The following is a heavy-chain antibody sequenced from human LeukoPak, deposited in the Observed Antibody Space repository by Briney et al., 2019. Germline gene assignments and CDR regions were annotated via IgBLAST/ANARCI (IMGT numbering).Heavy chain of an antibody. CDR3: ARRYGDYANWFDP. D-gene: IGHD4-17*01. CDR1: GYTFTGYY. J-gene: IGHJ5*02. V-gene: IGHV1-2*02. Sequence: ASVKVSCKASGYTFTGYYMHWVRQAPGQGLERMGWINPNSGGTNYAQKFQGRVTMTRDTSISTAYMELSRLRSDDTAVYYCARRYGDYANWFDPWGQGTLVTVSS. CDR2: INPNSGGT.